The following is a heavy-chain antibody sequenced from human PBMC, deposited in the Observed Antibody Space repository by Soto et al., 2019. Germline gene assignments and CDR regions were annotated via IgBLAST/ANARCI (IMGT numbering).Heavy chain of an antibody. CDR1: GFTFSSYA. CDR2: ISGSGGST. V-gene: IGHV3-23*01. Sequence: GGSLRLSCAASGFTFSSYAMSWVRQAPGKGLEWVSAISGSGGSTYYADSVKGRFTISRDNSKNTLYLQMNSLRAEDTAVYYCAKDFVPAVAHGTFDYWGQGTLVTVSS. J-gene: IGHJ4*02. D-gene: IGHD6-19*01. CDR3: AKDFVPAVAHGTFDY.